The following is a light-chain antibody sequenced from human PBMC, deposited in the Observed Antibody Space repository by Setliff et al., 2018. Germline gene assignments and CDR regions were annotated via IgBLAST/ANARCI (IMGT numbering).Light chain of an antibody. Sequence: QFALTQPRSVSGSPGQSVTISCTGSSSDVGAYKYVSWYQQHPGKAPKLMIYDVIKRPSGVPDRFSGSKSGNTASLTISGLQAEDEADYYCCSYAGNYIRLFGGGTKVTVL. CDR3: CSYAGNYIRL. J-gene: IGLJ2*01. V-gene: IGLV2-11*01. CDR2: DVI. CDR1: SSDVGAYKY.